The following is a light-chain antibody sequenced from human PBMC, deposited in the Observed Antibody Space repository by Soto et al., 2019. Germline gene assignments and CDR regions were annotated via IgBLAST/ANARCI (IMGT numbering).Light chain of an antibody. Sequence: EIVLTQSPGTLSLSPGKRATLSCRARQSISSSYLAWYQQKPGQAPRLLIYGASRRATGFPARFSGSGSGTDFTLTISSLQSEDFAVYYCQQYDNWPWTFGQGTKVDIK. CDR3: QQYDNWPWT. CDR1: QSISSSY. V-gene: IGKV3-20*01. J-gene: IGKJ1*01. CDR2: GAS.